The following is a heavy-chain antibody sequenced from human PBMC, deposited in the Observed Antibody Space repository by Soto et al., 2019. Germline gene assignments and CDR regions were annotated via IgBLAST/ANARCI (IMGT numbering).Heavy chain of an antibody. CDR1: GYTFTSYA. Sequence: ASVKVSCKASGYTFTSYAMHWVRQAPGQRLEWMGWINAGNGNTKYSQKFQGRVTITRDTSASTAYMELSSLRSEDTAVYYCARPSTTGIAVAGTSFDYWGQGTLVTVSS. CDR2: INAGNGNT. J-gene: IGHJ4*02. CDR3: ARPSTTGIAVAGTSFDY. V-gene: IGHV1-3*01. D-gene: IGHD6-19*01.